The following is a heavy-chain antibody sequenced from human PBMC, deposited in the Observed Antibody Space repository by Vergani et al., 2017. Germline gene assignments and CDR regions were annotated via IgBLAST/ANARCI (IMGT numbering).Heavy chain of an antibody. CDR3: ARVQKYYYDSSGSGGMDV. V-gene: IGHV4-59*01. D-gene: IGHD3-22*01. CDR1: GGSISSYY. CDR2: IYYSGST. Sequence: QVQLQESGPGLVKPSETLSLTCPVSGGSISSYYWSWIRQPPGKGLEWIGYIYYSGSTNYNPSLKSRVTISVDTSKNQFSLKLSSVTAADTAVYYCARVQKYYYDSSGSGGMDVWGQGTTVTVSS. J-gene: IGHJ6*02.